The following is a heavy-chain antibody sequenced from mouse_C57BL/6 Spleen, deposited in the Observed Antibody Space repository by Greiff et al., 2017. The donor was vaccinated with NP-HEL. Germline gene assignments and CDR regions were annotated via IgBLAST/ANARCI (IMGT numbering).Heavy chain of an antibody. CDR3: ARLFTTVVATDY. D-gene: IGHD1-1*01. V-gene: IGHV1-69*01. CDR1: GYTFTSYW. Sequence: QVQLKQPGAELVMPGASVKLSCKASGYTFTSYWMHWVKQRPGQGLEWIGEIDPSDSYTNYNQKFKGKSTLTVDKSSSTAYMQLSSLTSEDSAVYYCARLFTTVVATDYWGQGTTLTVSS. J-gene: IGHJ2*01. CDR2: IDPSDSYT.